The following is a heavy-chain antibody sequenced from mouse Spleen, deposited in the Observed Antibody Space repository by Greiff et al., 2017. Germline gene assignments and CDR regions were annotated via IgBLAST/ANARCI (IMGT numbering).Heavy chain of an antibody. CDR2: ITPNNGGT. CDR3: AREWITTVFAY. J-gene: IGHJ3*01. CDR1: GYTFTDYY. D-gene: IGHD1-1*01. V-gene: IGHV1-26*01. Sequence: EVQLQQSGPELVKPGASVKISCKASGYTFTDYYMNWVKQSHGKSLEWIGDITPNNGGTSYNQTFKGKATLTVDKSSSTAYMELRSLTSEDSAVYYCAREWITTVFAYWGQGTLVTVSA.